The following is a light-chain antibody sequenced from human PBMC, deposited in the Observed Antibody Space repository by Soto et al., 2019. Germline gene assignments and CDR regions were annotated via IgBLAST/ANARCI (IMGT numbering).Light chain of an antibody. Sequence: QLTQSPSSLSASVGDRVTITCRASQGISSYLAWCQQKPGKAPKLLIYAASTLQSGVPSRFGGSGSGTDFTLTISSLQPEDFATYYCQQLNSYPLTFAGGTKV. J-gene: IGKJ4*01. CDR2: AAS. V-gene: IGKV1-9*01. CDR3: QQLNSYPLT. CDR1: QGISSY.